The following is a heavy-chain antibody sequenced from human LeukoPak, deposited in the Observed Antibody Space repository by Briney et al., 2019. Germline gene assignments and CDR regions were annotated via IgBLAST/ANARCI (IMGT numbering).Heavy chain of an antibody. D-gene: IGHD1-1*01. V-gene: IGHV1-18*01. J-gene: IGHJ3*02. CDR2: NSGYRAST. Sequence: ASVKVSCKASGYKFNNYGISWVRQAPGQGLEWMGWNSGYRASTNYAQKFQGRLTMTEDTSTDTAYMELSSLRSEDTAVYYCARIRTGTTGDDGFDIWGQGTMVTVSS. CDR3: ARIRTGTTGDDGFDI. CDR1: GYKFNNYG.